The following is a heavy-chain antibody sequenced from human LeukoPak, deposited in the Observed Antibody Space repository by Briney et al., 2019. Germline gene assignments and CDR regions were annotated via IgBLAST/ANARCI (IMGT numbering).Heavy chain of an antibody. CDR3: ARDPPKVGATHPFDY. Sequence: SETLSLTCTVSGGSISSSSYYWGWIRQPPGKGLEWIGSIYYSGNTYYNPSLKSRVTISVDTSKNQFSLKLSSVTAADTAVYYCARDPPKVGATHPFDYWGQGTLVTVSS. CDR1: GGSISSSSYY. V-gene: IGHV4-39*02. D-gene: IGHD1-26*01. CDR2: IYYSGNT. J-gene: IGHJ4*02.